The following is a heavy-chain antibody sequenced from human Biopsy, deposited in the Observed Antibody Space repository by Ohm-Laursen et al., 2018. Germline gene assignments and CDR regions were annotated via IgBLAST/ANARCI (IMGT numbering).Heavy chain of an antibody. CDR1: GGSMTGYE. D-gene: IGHD3-22*01. V-gene: IGHV4-59*01. Sequence: SETLSLTCSVSGGSMTGYEWSWIRLAPGKGLEWIGYIYYSGGTEYNPSLASRVTFSVDTSKNQFSLRLSSVTAADTAVYFCARGRRYYYDSPDNWGQGTLVTVSS. CDR3: ARGRRYYYDSPDN. CDR2: IYYSGGT. J-gene: IGHJ4*02.